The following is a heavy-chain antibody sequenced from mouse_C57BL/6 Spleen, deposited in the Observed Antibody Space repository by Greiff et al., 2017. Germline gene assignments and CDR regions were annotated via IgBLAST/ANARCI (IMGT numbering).Heavy chain of an antibody. V-gene: IGHV1-69*01. Sequence: QVQLQQSGAELVMPGASVKLSCKASGYTFTSYWMHWVKQRPGQGLEWIGEIDPSDSYTNYNQKFKGKSTLTVDKSSSTAYMQLSSLTSEDSAVYYCASSGYPYAMDYWGQGTSVTVSS. CDR1: GYTFTSYW. J-gene: IGHJ4*01. D-gene: IGHD2-2*01. CDR3: ASSGYPYAMDY. CDR2: IDPSDSYT.